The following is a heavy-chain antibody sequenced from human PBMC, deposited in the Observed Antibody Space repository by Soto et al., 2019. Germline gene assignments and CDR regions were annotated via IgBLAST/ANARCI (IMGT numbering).Heavy chain of an antibody. CDR3: ARAILDILTGYYIGY. D-gene: IGHD3-9*01. V-gene: IGHV3-7*01. CDR1: GFTFSSYW. Sequence: GGSLRLSCAASGFTFSSYWMSWVRQAPGKGLEWVANIKQDGSEKYYVDSVKGRFTISRDNAKNSLYLQMNSLRAEDTAVYYCARAILDILTGYYIGYWGQGTLVTVSS. J-gene: IGHJ4*02. CDR2: IKQDGSEK.